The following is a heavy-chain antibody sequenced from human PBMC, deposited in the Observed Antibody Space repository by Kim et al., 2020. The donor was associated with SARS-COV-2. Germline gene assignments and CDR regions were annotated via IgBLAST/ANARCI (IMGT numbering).Heavy chain of an antibody. Sequence: GGSLRLSCAASGFTFSSYAMSWVRQAPGKGLEWVSAISGSGGSTYYADSVKGRFTISRDNSKNTLYLQMNSLRAEDTAVYYCAKRFWGVVPAAISGYYFDYWGQGTLVTVSS. J-gene: IGHJ4*02. D-gene: IGHD2-2*01. CDR2: ISGSGGST. CDR1: GFTFSSYA. V-gene: IGHV3-23*01. CDR3: AKRFWGVVPAAISGYYFDY.